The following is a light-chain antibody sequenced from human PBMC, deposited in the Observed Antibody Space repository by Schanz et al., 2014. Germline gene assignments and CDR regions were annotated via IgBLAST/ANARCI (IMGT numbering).Light chain of an antibody. CDR1: QSVTTK. V-gene: IGKV3-20*01. Sequence: VLTQSPATLSVSAGERATLSCRASQSVTTKIAWYQQKPGQAPRLLIYAASSRATGIPDRFSGSGSGTDFTLTISRREPEDFAVYYCQQYGSSPPLTFGGGTKVEIK. CDR2: AAS. CDR3: QQYGSSPPLT. J-gene: IGKJ4*01.